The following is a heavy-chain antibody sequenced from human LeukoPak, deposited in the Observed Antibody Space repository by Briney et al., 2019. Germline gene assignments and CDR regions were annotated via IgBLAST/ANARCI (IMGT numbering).Heavy chain of an antibody. V-gene: IGHV3-48*03. Sequence: GGSLRLSCAASGFTFSIYEINWVRQAPGKGLEWISYISGSGDTAYYADSVKGRFTMSRDSARNSLFLQMNSLGAEDTAVYYCTRVGQSYSSSGQALDHWGQGTLVTVSS. CDR1: GFTFSIYE. CDR2: ISGSGDTA. CDR3: TRVGQSYSSSGQALDH. J-gene: IGHJ4*02. D-gene: IGHD3-22*01.